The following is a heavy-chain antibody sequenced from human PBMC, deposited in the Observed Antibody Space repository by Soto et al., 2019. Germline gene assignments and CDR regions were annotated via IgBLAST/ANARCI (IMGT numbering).Heavy chain of an antibody. CDR1: GFTFSSYA. V-gene: IGHV3-23*01. Sequence: GGSLRLSCAASGFTFSSYAMSWVRQAPGKGLEWVSAISGSGTNIDYADSVRGRFTISRDNSKNSLYLQMNSLRVEDTAVYYCARAPPYCSGGSCHASDYWGQGALVTVSS. CDR2: ISGSGTNI. CDR3: ARAPPYCSGGSCHASDY. D-gene: IGHD2-15*01. J-gene: IGHJ4*02.